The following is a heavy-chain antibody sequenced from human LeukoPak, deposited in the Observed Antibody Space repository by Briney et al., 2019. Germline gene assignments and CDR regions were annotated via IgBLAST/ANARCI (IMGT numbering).Heavy chain of an antibody. CDR2: IYYSGNT. CDR1: GGSISDTSYY. CDR3: ARAEMATITSWFDP. V-gene: IGHV4-39*07. Sequence: PSETLSLTCTVSGGSISDTSYYWGWIRQSPGKGLEWFGSIYYSGNTYHNPSLMSRVAISVDRSKNQFSLKLSSVTAADTAVYYCARAEMATITSWFDPWGQGTLVTVSS. J-gene: IGHJ5*02. D-gene: IGHD5-24*01.